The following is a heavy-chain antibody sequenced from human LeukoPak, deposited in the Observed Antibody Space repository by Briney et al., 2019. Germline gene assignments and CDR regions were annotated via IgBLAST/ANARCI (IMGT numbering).Heavy chain of an antibody. CDR2: IYTSGST. CDR1: GGSISSYY. J-gene: IGHJ4*02. CDR3: AGTYYDFWSGYYPDY. V-gene: IGHV4-4*07. Sequence: PSETLSLTCTVSGGSISSYYWSWIRQPAGKGLEWIGRIYTSGSTNYNPSLKSRVTISVDTSKNQFSLKLSSVTAADTAVYYCAGTYYDFWSGYYPDYWGQGTLVTVSS. D-gene: IGHD3-3*01.